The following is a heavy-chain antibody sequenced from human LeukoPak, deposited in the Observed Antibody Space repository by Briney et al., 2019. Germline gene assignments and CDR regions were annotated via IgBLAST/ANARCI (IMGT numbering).Heavy chain of an antibody. CDR1: GFTFSSYA. V-gene: IGHV3-23*01. J-gene: IGHJ4*02. D-gene: IGHD3-22*01. CDR3: AKSKAPEYYDSSGWPFDY. Sequence: GGSLRLSCAASGFTFSSYAMSWVRQAPGKGLEWVSAISGSGGSTYYADSVKGRFTISRDNSKNTLYLQMNSLRDEDTAVYYCAKSKAPEYYDSSGWPFDYWGQGTLVTVSS. CDR2: ISGSGGST.